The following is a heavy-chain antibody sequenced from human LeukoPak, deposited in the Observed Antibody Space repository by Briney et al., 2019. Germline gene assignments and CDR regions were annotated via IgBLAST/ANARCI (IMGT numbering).Heavy chain of an antibody. CDR2: ISSSGSTI. J-gene: IGHJ4*02. CDR3: AGTYYDILTGTLIFDY. Sequence: GGSLRLSCAASGFTFSDYYMSWIRQAPGKGLEWVSYISSSGSTIYYADSVKGRFTISRDNAKNSLYLQMNSLRAEDTAVYYCAGTYYDILTGTLIFDYWGQGTLVTVSS. CDR1: GFTFSDYY. V-gene: IGHV3-11*01. D-gene: IGHD3-9*01.